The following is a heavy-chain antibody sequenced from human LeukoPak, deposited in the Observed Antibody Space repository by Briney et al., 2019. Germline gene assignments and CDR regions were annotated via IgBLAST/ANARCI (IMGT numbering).Heavy chain of an antibody. CDR1: GYTFTSYY. CDR3: ARVDCSGGSCYSNY. V-gene: IGHV1-46*01. J-gene: IGHJ4*02. D-gene: IGHD2-15*01. Sequence: ASVKVSCKASGYTFTSYYMHWMRQPPGQGLEWMGIINPSGGSTSYAQKFQGRVTMTRDMSTRTVYMELSSLRSEDTAVYYCARVDCSGGSCYSNYWGQGTLVTVSS. CDR2: INPSGGST.